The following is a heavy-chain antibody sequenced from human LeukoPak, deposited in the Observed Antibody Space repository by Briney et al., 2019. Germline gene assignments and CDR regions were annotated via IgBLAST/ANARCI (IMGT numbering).Heavy chain of an antibody. CDR2: ISYDETNK. J-gene: IGHJ4*02. CDR1: GFTFSSYA. V-gene: IGHV3-30*04. D-gene: IGHD6-13*01. CDR3: AKDRSIAAAGTLDY. Sequence: GGSLRLSCAASGFTFSSYAFHWVRQAPGKGLEWVALISYDETNKSYADSVKGRFTISRDISQNTLYLQMNSLRAADTAVYYCAKDRSIAAAGTLDYWGQGTLVTVSS.